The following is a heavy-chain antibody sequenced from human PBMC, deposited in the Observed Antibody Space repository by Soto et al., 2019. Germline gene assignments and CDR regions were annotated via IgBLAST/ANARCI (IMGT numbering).Heavy chain of an antibody. D-gene: IGHD2-15*01. CDR2: INAGNGNT. CDR1: GYTFTNNA. V-gene: IGHV1-3*01. Sequence: ASLKVSCKASGYTFTNNAIHWVRLAPGQSLEWMGWINAGNGNTKYSQKFQGRVTITRDTSANTAYMEVSSLTSEDTALYYCARDWCFLGTCSDDAFDIWGQGTMVTVSS. J-gene: IGHJ3*02. CDR3: ARDWCFLGTCSDDAFDI.